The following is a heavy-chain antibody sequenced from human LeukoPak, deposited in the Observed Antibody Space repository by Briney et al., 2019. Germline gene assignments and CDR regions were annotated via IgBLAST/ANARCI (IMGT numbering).Heavy chain of an antibody. Sequence: PSETLSLTCAVYGGSFSAYYWSWIRQPPGKGLEWIGEINHSGSTNYNPSLKSRVTISVDTSKNQFSLKLSSVTAADTAVYYCARARFYYYDSSGYYNYWGQGTLVTVSS. V-gene: IGHV4-34*01. J-gene: IGHJ4*02. CDR3: ARARFYYYDSSGYYNY. D-gene: IGHD3-22*01. CDR2: INHSGST. CDR1: GGSFSAYY.